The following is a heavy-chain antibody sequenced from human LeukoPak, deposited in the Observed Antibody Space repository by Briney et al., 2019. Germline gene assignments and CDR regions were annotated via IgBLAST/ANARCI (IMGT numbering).Heavy chain of an antibody. CDR2: IYPGDSDT. Sequence: GESLKISCKASGYRFTNYWIGWVRQTPGKGLEWMGIIYPGDSDTRYSPSFQGQVTISADKSISTAYLQWISLKASDTAMYYCARQLGASSDFDYWGQGTLVTVSS. J-gene: IGHJ4*02. CDR1: GYRFTNYW. CDR3: ARQLGASSDFDY. V-gene: IGHV5-51*01. D-gene: IGHD1-26*01.